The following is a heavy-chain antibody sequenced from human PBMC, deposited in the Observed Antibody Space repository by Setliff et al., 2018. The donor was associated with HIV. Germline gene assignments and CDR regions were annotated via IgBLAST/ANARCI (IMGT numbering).Heavy chain of an antibody. CDR1: GYTFTGYA. CDR2: ISAYNGDT. D-gene: IGHD6-13*01. CDR3: ARRGVFDAFDI. J-gene: IGHJ3*02. V-gene: IGHV1-18*03. Sequence: ASVKVSCKVSGYTFTGYAISWVRQAPGQGLEWLGWISAYNGDTNYAQKVQVRVSMTIDTSTSTAYMELRSLRSDDMAVYYCARRGVFDAFDIWGQGTMVTVSS.